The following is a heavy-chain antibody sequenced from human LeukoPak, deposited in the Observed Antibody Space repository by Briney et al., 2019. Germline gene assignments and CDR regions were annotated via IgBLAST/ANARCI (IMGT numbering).Heavy chain of an antibody. D-gene: IGHD6-13*01. Sequence: SVKVSCKASGGTFSSYAISWVRQAPGQGLEWMGGIIPIFGTANYAQKFQGRVTMTTDTSTSTAYMELRSLRSDDTAVYYCARDMDSSSWYYGFDPWGQGTLVTVSS. V-gene: IGHV1-69*05. CDR3: ARDMDSSSWYYGFDP. CDR1: GGTFSSYA. CDR2: IIPIFGTA. J-gene: IGHJ5*02.